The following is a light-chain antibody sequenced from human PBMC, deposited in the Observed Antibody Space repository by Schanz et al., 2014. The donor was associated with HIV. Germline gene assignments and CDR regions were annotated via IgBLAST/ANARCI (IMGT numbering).Light chain of an antibody. V-gene: IGKV3-11*01. CDR3: QHYGGSPRT. CDR1: QSVSSY. CDR2: DAS. J-gene: IGKJ1*01. Sequence: EIVLTQSPATLSLSPGERATLSCRASQSVSSYLAWYQQKPGQAPRLLIYDASNRATGIPARFSGSGSGTDFTLTSSSLQSEDFAVYYCQHYGGSPRTFGQGTKVEIK.